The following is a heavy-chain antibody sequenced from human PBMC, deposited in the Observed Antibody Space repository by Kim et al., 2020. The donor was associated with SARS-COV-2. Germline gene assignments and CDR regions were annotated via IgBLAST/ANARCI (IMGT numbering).Heavy chain of an antibody. J-gene: IGHJ4*02. CDR2: ISGIGGST. CDR1: GFTFSSYA. CDR3: AKDPPIAVAGRAGY. V-gene: IGHV3-23*01. D-gene: IGHD6-19*01. Sequence: GGSLRLSCAASGFTFSSYAMSWVRQAPGKGLEWVSAISGIGGSTSYADSVKGRFTISRDNSKNTLYLQMNSLRAEDTAVYYGAKDPPIAVAGRAGYWGQGTLVTVSS.